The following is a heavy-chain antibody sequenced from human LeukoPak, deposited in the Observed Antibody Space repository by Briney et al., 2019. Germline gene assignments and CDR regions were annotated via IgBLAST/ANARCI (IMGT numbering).Heavy chain of an antibody. CDR1: GGSISSSNSY. V-gene: IGHV4-39*07. CDR3: ARARIQLWLRGARGFDP. D-gene: IGHD5-18*01. J-gene: IGHJ5*02. CDR2: INHSGST. Sequence: PSETLSLTCTVSGGSISSSNSYWGWIRQPPGKGLEWIGEINHSGSTNYNPSLKSRVTISVDTSKNQFSLKLSSVTAADTAVYYCARARIQLWLRGARGFDPWGQGTLVTVSS.